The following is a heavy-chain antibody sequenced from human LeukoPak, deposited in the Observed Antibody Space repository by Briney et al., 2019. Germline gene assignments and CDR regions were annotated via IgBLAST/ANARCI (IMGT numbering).Heavy chain of an antibody. J-gene: IGHJ6*03. CDR2: IKQDGSEQ. D-gene: IGHD3-3*01. V-gene: IGHV3-7*01. CDR1: GFTFSNYW. CDR3: ARVQRFLAYMDV. Sequence: GGSLRLSCAASGFTFSNYWMSWVRQTPGKGLEWVANIKQDGSEQFYLDSVKGRFTISRDNAKNSLYLQMNSLRAEDTAVYYCARVQRFLAYMDVWGKGTTVTVSS.